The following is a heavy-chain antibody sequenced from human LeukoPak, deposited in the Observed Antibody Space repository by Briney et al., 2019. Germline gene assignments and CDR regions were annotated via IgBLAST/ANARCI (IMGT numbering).Heavy chain of an antibody. V-gene: IGHV4-34*01. CDR3: VRDRGSEYFPPHDGTDV. D-gene: IGHD2-21*01. CDR1: GGSFSGYY. J-gene: IGHJ6*02. CDR2: ISHSGNT. Sequence: SETLSLPCAVYGGSFSGYYWTWIRQPPGKGLEWVGEISHSGNTKYYASLESRVSTFLRESKKHFSLRLISVPAADTAVYYCVRDRGSEYFPPHDGTDVWGQGTTVTVSS.